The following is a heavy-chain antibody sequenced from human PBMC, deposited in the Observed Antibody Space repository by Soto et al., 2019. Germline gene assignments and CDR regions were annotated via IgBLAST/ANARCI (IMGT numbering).Heavy chain of an antibody. CDR1: GGSISSYY. CDR2: IYYSGST. Sequence: QVQLQESGPGLVKPSETLSLTCTVSGGSISSYYWSWIRQPPGKGLEWIGYIYYSGSTNYNPSLKSRVTISGDTSKNQFSLKLSSVTAADTAVYYCARGGDSSGYYYFWFDPWGQGTLVTVSS. J-gene: IGHJ5*02. D-gene: IGHD3-22*01. CDR3: ARGGDSSGYYYFWFDP. V-gene: IGHV4-59*01.